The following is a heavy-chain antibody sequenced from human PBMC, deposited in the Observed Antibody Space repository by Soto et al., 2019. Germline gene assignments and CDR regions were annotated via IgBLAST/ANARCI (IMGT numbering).Heavy chain of an antibody. CDR3: ANSVGARLNFDY. J-gene: IGHJ4*02. Sequence: GGSLRLSCAASGFTFSSYAMSWVRQAPGKGLEWVSAISGSGGSTYYADSVRGRFTISRDNSKNTLYLQMNSLRAEDTAVYYCANSVGARLNFDYWGQGTLVTVSS. V-gene: IGHV3-23*01. CDR1: GFTFSSYA. CDR2: ISGSGGST. D-gene: IGHD1-26*01.